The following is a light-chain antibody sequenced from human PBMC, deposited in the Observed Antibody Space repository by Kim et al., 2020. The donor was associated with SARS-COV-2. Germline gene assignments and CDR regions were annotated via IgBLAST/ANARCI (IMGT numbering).Light chain of an antibody. CDR1: SLRSYY. V-gene: IGLV3-19*01. CDR3: NSRDSSGNHWV. J-gene: IGLJ3*02. Sequence: SSELTQDPAVSVALGQTVRITCQGDSLRSYYATWYQQKPGQAPRVVIYGKNNRPSGIPDRFSGSSSGNTASLTITGTQAGDEADYYCNSRDSSGNHWVFG. CDR2: GKN.